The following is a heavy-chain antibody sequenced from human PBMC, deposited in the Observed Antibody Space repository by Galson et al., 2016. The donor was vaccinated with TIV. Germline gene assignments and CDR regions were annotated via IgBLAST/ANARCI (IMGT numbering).Heavy chain of an antibody. V-gene: IGHV1-69*13. Sequence: SVKVSCKASGDTFSMIVFNWVRQAPGQGLDWMGGINPLLGTVNNAQKFQGRVTFTADESRSTAYMELSSLKSEDTAIYYCATDRNTALDTYSYYGLDVWGQGTTVIVSS. CDR2: INPLLGTV. CDR1: GDTFSMIV. CDR3: ATDRNTALDTYSYYGLDV. J-gene: IGHJ6*02. D-gene: IGHD5-18*01.